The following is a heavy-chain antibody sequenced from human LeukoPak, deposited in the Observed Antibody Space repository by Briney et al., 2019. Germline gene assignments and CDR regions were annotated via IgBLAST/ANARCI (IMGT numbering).Heavy chain of an antibody. Sequence: SETLSLTCTVSGGSISSYYRSWIRQPPGKGLEWIGYIYYSGITNYNPSLKSRVTISVDTSKNQLSLKLSSVTAADTAVYFCARIPNYYGSGSYVDYWGQGTLVTVSS. V-gene: IGHV4-59*01. CDR3: ARIPNYYGSGSYVDY. CDR1: GGSISSYY. J-gene: IGHJ4*02. CDR2: IYYSGIT. D-gene: IGHD3-10*01.